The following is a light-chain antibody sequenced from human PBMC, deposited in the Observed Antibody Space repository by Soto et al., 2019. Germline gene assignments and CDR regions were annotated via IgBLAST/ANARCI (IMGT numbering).Light chain of an antibody. CDR2: SNN. V-gene: IGLV1-44*01. CDR1: SSNIATNS. Sequence: QFVLTQPPSASATPGQSVGISCSGGSSNIATNSVNWYQHFPGMAPKLLIHSNNRRPSGVPDRFSGSKSGTSASLAISGLQSEGEASYYCASWDDAVNGVVFGGGTKLTVL. CDR3: ASWDDAVNGVV. J-gene: IGLJ2*01.